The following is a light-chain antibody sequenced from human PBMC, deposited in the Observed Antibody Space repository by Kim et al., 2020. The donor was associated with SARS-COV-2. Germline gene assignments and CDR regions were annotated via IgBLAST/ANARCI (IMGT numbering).Light chain of an antibody. V-gene: IGLV2-23*02. CDR1: SSVIGACNI. Sequence: GQAITISCSGSSSVIGACNIVSWYQQHPGKAPKVIIYEVSRRPSGVSTRFSGSKSGNTASLTISGLQTEDEADYYCCSCAADLTLVFGGGTQLTVL. CDR3: CSCAADLTLV. CDR2: EVS. J-gene: IGLJ3*02.